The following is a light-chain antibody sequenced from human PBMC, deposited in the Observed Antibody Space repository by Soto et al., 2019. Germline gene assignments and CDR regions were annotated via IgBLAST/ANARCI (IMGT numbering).Light chain of an antibody. Sequence: DIQMTQSPSTLSASVGDRVTITCRASQSISNWLAWYQQKPGKAPNLLIYKASSLESGVPSRFSGSGSGTEFTLTISSLQPDDFATYYCQQYNSSPTFGQGTKVEIK. J-gene: IGKJ1*01. CDR2: KAS. CDR3: QQYNSSPT. V-gene: IGKV1-5*03. CDR1: QSISNW.